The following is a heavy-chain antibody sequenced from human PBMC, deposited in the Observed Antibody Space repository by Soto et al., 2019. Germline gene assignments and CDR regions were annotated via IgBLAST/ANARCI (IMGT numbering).Heavy chain of an antibody. Sequence: QLQLQESGPGLVKPSETLSLTCTVSGGSISSSSYYWGWIRQPPGKGLEWIGSIYYSGSTYYNPSLKSRVTISVDTSKNQFSLKLSSVTAADTAVYYCAASNTAHYYYYGMDVWGQGTTVTVSS. V-gene: IGHV4-39*01. CDR2: IYYSGST. CDR1: GGSISSSSYY. D-gene: IGHD5-18*01. J-gene: IGHJ6*02. CDR3: AASNTAHYYYYGMDV.